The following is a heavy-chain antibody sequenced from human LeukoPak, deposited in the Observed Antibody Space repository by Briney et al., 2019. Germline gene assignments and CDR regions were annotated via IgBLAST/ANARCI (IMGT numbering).Heavy chain of an antibody. CDR3: ARDYGDYSKGGYFDY. V-gene: IGHV3-21*01. CDR2: ISSSSSYI. D-gene: IGHD4-17*01. J-gene: IGHJ4*02. CDR1: GSTFSSYS. Sequence: GGSLGLSCAASGSTFSSYSMNWVRQAPGKGLGWVSSISSSSSYIYYADSVKGRFTISRDNAKNSLYLQMNSLRAEDTAVYYCARDYGDYSKGGYFDYWGQGTLVTVSS.